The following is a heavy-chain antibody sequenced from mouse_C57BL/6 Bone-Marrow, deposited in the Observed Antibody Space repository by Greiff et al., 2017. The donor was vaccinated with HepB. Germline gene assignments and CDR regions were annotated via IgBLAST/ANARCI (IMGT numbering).Heavy chain of an antibody. CDR3: ARGGAYSNLWYFDV. CDR2: IYPRDGST. V-gene: IGHV1-85*01. CDR1: GYTFTSYD. J-gene: IGHJ1*03. D-gene: IGHD2-5*01. Sequence: QVQLQQSGPELVKPGASVKLSCKASGYTFTSYDINWVKQRPGQGLEWIGWIYPRDGSTKYNEKFKGKATLTVDTSSSTAYMELHSLTSEDSAVYYCARGGAYSNLWYFDVWGTGTTVTVSS.